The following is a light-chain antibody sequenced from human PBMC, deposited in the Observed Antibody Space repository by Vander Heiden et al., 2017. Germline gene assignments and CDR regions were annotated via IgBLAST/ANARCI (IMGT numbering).Light chain of an antibody. J-gene: IGLJ3*02. Sequence: SYLLTRPPSVSVAPGKTAKITCGCNNIGSKSVHWYQQKPGQDPVLVVDDDSDRPSGIPERFSGSNSGNTDTLTISRVEAGDEADYYCQVWDSSSDQWVFGGGTKLTVL. CDR3: QVWDSSSDQWV. CDR1: NIGSKS. V-gene: IGLV3-21*03. CDR2: DDS.